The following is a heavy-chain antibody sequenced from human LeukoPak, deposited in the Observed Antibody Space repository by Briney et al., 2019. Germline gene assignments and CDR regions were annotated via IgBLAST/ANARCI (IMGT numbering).Heavy chain of an antibody. V-gene: IGHV3-15*01. CDR2: IRSKKDGEAT. CDR1: GFTFSAAW. J-gene: IGHJ4*02. D-gene: IGHD6-6*01. Sequence: PGGSLRLSCAASGFTFSAAWMNWVRQAPGSGLEWIGLIRSKKDGEATDYAVPVKGRFTISRDDSHNTLSLQMNGLKTEDTGVYFCTTGYNRASHDDYWGQGTLVIVSS. CDR3: TTGYNRASHDDY.